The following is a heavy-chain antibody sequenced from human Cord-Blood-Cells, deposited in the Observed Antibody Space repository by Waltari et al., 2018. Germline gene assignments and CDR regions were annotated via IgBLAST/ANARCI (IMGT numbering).Heavy chain of an antibody. V-gene: IGHV4-34*01. D-gene: IGHD4-4*01. CDR1: GGSFSGYY. J-gene: IGHJ3*02. Sequence: QVQLQQWGAGLLKPSETLSLTCAVYGGSFSGYYWSWIRQPPGKGLEWIGEINHSGSTNYNPSLKSRVTISVDTSKNQFSLKLSSVTAADTAVYYCARGATTTVTIAFDIWGQGTMVTVSS. CDR2: INHSGST. CDR3: ARGATTTVTIAFDI.